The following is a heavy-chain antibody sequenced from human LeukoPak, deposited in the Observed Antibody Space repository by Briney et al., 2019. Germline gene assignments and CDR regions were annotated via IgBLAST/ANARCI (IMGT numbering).Heavy chain of an antibody. CDR1: GFTFSNFA. D-gene: IGHD3-10*01. J-gene: IGHJ4*02. V-gene: IGHV3-23*01. CDR3: AKVGHSGSGSYGD. Sequence: GGSLRLSCAASGFTFSNFAMSWVRQAPGKGLEWVSAISGSDGSTYYADSVKGRFTISRDNSKDTLYLQMNSLRAEDTAVYYCAKVGHSGSGSYGDWGQGTLVTVSS. CDR2: ISGSDGST.